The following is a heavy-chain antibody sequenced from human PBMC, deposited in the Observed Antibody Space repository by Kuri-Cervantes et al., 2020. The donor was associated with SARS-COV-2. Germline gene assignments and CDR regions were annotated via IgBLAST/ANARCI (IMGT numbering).Heavy chain of an antibody. Sequence: ASVKVSCKASGYTFTGYHMHWVRQAPGQGLEWMGWINPNSGGTNYAQKFQGRFTMTRDTSISTAYMELSRLRSDDTAVYYCARAARFLEWLPQYYFDYWGQGTLVTVSS. CDR1: GYTFTGYH. CDR3: ARAARFLEWLPQYYFDY. J-gene: IGHJ4*02. V-gene: IGHV1-2*02. D-gene: IGHD3-3*01. CDR2: INPNSGGT.